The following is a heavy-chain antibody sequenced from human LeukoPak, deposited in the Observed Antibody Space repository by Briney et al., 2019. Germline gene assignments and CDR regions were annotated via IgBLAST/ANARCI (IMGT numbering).Heavy chain of an antibody. J-gene: IGHJ4*02. CDR1: GGTFSSYA. D-gene: IGHD2-2*01. V-gene: IGHV1-69*05. CDR2: IIPIFGTA. Sequence: ASVKVSCKASGGTFSSYAISWVRQAPGQGLEWMGRIIPIFGTANYAQKFQGRVTITTDESTSTAYMELSSLRSEDTAVYYCAIHSRVYCSSTSCYADHFDYWGQGTLVTVSS. CDR3: AIHSRVYCSSTSCYADHFDY.